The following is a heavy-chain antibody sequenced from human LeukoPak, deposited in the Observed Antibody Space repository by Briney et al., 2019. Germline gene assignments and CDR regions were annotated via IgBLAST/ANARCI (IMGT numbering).Heavy chain of an antibody. Sequence: GGSLRLSCAASGFTVTGNYMSWVRQAPGKGLEWVSVIYKDGSTYYADSVKGRFTISRDNSKNTVYLQMNTLRAEDTAVYYCARGDGYNFFECWGQGTLVTVSS. CDR3: ARGDGYNFFEC. J-gene: IGHJ4*02. CDR2: IYKDGST. V-gene: IGHV3-53*01. D-gene: IGHD5-24*01. CDR1: GFTVTGNY.